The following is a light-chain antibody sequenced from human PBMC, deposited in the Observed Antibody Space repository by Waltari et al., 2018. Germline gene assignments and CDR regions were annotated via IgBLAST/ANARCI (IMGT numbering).Light chain of an antibody. CDR1: SGSIASNY. V-gene: IGLV6-57*01. Sequence: NFMLTQPHSVSESPGKTVTISCTRSSGSIASNYVQGYQQRPGSSPTTVIYEDNQRPSGVPDRFSGSIDSSSNSASLTISGLKTEDEADYYCQSYDSRGWVFGGGTKLTVL. CDR2: EDN. CDR3: QSYDSRGWV. J-gene: IGLJ3*02.